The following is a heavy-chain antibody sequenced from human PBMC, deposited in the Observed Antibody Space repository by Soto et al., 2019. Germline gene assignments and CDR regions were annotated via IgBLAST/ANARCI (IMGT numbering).Heavy chain of an antibody. CDR2: INTDKSTL. D-gene: IGHD3-22*01. J-gene: IGHJ4*02. Sequence: EVQLVESGGGLVQPGGSLRLSCVASGFTFSRYWMHWVRQAPGKGPVWVSRINTDKSTLSYADAVEGRVPISRDNDWNTPYLELDSPRAEDTAGFYLGRPIYDRDMRPPFDRLGQGPLVTFSS. CDR3: GRPIYDRDMRPPFDR. CDR1: GFTFSRYW. V-gene: IGHV3-74*01.